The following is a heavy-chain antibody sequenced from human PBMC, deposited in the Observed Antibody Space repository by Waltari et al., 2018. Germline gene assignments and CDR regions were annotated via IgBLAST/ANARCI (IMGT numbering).Heavy chain of an antibody. D-gene: IGHD3-3*02. V-gene: IGHV1-2*06. CDR1: GYTFTGYY. CDR3: ARELSAFSSVDY. J-gene: IGHJ4*01. CDR2: INPNSGDT. Sequence: QVQLVQSGAEVKKPGASVKVSCRASGYTFTGYYIHWVRQAPGQGLEWMGRINPNSGDTDYAQNFKGRVTMTRDTSIKTAYMELRSLRSDDTAVYYCARELSAFSSVDYWGQGTLVTVSS.